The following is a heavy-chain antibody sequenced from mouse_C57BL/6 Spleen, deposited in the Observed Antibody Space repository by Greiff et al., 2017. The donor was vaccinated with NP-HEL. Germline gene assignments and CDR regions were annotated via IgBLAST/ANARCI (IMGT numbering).Heavy chain of an antibody. D-gene: IGHD1-1*01. CDR3: ARGETVDAMDY. Sequence: QVQLQQPGAELVMPGASVKLSCKASGYTFTSYWMHWVKQRPGQGLEWIGEIDPSDSYTNYNQKFKGKSTLTVDKASSTAYMQLSSLTSEDSAVYYCARGETVDAMDYWGQGTSVTVSS. V-gene: IGHV1-69*01. CDR1: GYTFTSYW. CDR2: IDPSDSYT. J-gene: IGHJ4*01.